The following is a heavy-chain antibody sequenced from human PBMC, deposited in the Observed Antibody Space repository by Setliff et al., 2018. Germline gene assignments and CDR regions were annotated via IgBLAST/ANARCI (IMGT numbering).Heavy chain of an antibody. V-gene: IGHV3-7*03. CDR3: ARGNSRSSVWYVVPHFDY. J-gene: IGHJ4*02. Sequence: GGSLRLSCAASGFTFNNYWMNWVRQAPGKGLEWVANIKQDGSERFYMDSMKGRFTISRDNAKHSLYLQMNSLKIEDTAVYYCARGNSRSSVWYVVPHFDYCGQGTLVTVSS. D-gene: IGHD6-19*01. CDR2: IKQDGSER. CDR1: GFTFNNYW.